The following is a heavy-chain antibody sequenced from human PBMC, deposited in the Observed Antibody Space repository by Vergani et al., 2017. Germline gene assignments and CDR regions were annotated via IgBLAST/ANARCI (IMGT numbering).Heavy chain of an antibody. V-gene: IGHV3-23*01. Sequence: EVQLLESGGGLVQPGGSLRLSCAASGFTFSSYAMSWVRQAPGKGLEWVSAISGSGGSTYYADSVKGRFTISRDNSKNPQYLQMNSLRAEDTAVYYCAKGRGYYYDYMDVGGKGTTVTVSS. CDR3: AKGRGYYYDYMDV. J-gene: IGHJ6*03. CDR2: ISGSGGST. CDR1: GFTFSSYA.